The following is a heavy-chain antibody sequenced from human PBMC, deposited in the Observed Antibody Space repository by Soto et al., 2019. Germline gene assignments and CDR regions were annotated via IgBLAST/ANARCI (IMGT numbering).Heavy chain of an antibody. CDR2: IYHSGST. D-gene: IGHD1-20*01. CDR3: AGQVDTTFTYNY. V-gene: IGHV4-4*02. Sequence: QVQLQESGPGLVKPSGTLSLTCAVSGGSISSNNWWSWVRQPPGKGLEWIGEIYHSGSTNYNPSLKGRVTMAVDKSQRQFSLNLGSVTAADTAVYYCAGQVDTTFTYNYWGQGTLVTVSS. J-gene: IGHJ4*02. CDR1: GGSISSNNW.